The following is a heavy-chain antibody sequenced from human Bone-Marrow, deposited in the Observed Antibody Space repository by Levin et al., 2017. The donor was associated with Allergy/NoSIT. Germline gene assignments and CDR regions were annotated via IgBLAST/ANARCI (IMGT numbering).Heavy chain of an antibody. J-gene: IGHJ4*02. Sequence: AGGSLRLSCAASGFTFSSYSMNWVRQAPGKGLEWVSYISSSSSTTYYADSVKGRFTISRDNAKNSLHLQMNSLRAEDTAVFYCARGRGGSGADYWGQGTLVTVS. CDR3: ARGRGGSGADY. D-gene: IGHD3-10*01. CDR2: ISSSSSTT. CDR1: GFTFSSYS. V-gene: IGHV3-48*01.